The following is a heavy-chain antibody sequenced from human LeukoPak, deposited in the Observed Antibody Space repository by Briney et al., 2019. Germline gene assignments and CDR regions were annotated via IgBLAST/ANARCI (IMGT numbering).Heavy chain of an antibody. CDR3: APWGIPGE. D-gene: IGHD2-21*01. CDR1: GFTFSTYS. Sequence: PGGSLRLSCADSGFTFSTYSMNWVRQAPGKGLEWVSYISSSSTTIHYADSVKGRFTISRDNAKNPLYLQMNSLRAEDTAVYYCAPWGIPGEWGPGTLVTVSS. V-gene: IGHV3-48*04. J-gene: IGHJ4*02. CDR2: ISSSSTTI.